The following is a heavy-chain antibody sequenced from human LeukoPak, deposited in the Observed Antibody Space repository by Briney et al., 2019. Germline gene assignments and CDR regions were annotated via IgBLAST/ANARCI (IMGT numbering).Heavy chain of an antibody. J-gene: IGHJ4*02. Sequence: PSATLSLTCSGSGGSISSYYWGWIRQPPGHGLEGSGYISYSGSTSYNLSLKGRATISVDTSKNQLSLRLRSVIAADTAVYYCATAYYSNTRFDYWGQGTMVTVSS. D-gene: IGHD4-11*01. CDR2: ISYSGST. V-gene: IGHV4-59*01. CDR3: ATAYYSNTRFDY. CDR1: GGSISSYY.